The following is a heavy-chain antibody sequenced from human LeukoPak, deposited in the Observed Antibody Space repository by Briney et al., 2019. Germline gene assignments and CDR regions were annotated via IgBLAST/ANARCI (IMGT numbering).Heavy chain of an antibody. CDR2: INPGRGGT. D-gene: IGHD4/OR15-4a*01. V-gene: IGHV1-2*02. CDR3: AREAKKNNDY. Sequence: ASVTVSCKASGYTFTGNYMHWVRQAPGQGLEWMGWINPGRGGTNYAQKFQGRVTMTRDTSISTAYMELSGLRSDDTAVYYCAREAKKNNDYWGQGTLVTVSS. CDR1: GYTFTGNY. J-gene: IGHJ4*02.